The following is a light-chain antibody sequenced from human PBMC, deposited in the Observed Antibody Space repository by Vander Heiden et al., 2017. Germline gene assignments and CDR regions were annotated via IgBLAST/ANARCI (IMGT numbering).Light chain of an antibody. CDR1: SSDVGAYNF. Sequence: QSALTQPRSVSGSPGQSVTISCTGPSSDVGAYNFVSWHQQHPGKAPKLIIYEVSERPSGVPDRFSGSKSGNTASLTISGLQAEDEADYYCCSYAGSYTFVFGTGTKVTVL. V-gene: IGLV2-11*01. J-gene: IGLJ1*01. CDR2: EVS. CDR3: CSYAGSYTFV.